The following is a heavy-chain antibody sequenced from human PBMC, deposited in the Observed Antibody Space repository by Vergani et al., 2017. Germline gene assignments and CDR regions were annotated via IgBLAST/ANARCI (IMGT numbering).Heavy chain of an antibody. CDR3: AKGSSGSSGDLSDYYYMDG. CDR1: GFTLSTST. J-gene: IGHJ6*03. V-gene: IGHV3-33*03. Sequence: QVQLVESGGGVVQPGRSLRLSCAASGFTLSTSTMHWVRQPPGKGLECVAVIGNDGTKKFYAYSVKGRLTISRDNSKDTLYLQMNGLKSEDTAMYYCAKGSSGSSGDLSDYYYMDGLGKGTTVTVS. D-gene: IGHD3-10*01. CDR2: IGNDGTKK.